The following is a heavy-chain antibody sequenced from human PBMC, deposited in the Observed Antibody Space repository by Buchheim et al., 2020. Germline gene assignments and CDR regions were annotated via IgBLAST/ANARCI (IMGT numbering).Heavy chain of an antibody. CDR2: ITWNSGGT. CDR1: GFSFDDYG. J-gene: IGHJ4*02. V-gene: IGHV3-20*04. CDR3: ARDGRGLDY. D-gene: IGHD2-15*01. Sequence: EVHLVESGGGVVRPGESLTLSCVGSGFSFDDYGMAWVRQAPGKGLEWVSVITWNSGGTGYGDSVKGRFTISRDNAKNTLLLHMNSLRVEDTAVYYCARDGRGLDYWGQGTL.